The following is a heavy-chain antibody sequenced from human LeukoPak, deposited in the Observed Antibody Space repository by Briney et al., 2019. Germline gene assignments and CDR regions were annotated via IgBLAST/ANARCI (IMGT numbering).Heavy chain of an antibody. D-gene: IGHD3-9*01. CDR2: IEPSGFTI. CDR3: ARGGHLDDILTGSPYYYYYYMDV. Sequence: PGGSLRLSCAASGLTFTTYAMNWVRQAPGRGLEWVSSIEPSGFTIFYANSVKGRFTISRDNAKNSLYLQMNSLRAEDTAVYYCARGGHLDDILTGSPYYYYYYMDVWGKGTTVTVSS. CDR1: GLTFTTYA. J-gene: IGHJ6*03. V-gene: IGHV3-21*01.